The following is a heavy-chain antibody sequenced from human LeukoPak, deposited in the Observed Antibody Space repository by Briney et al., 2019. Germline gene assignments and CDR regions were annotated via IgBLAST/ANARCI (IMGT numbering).Heavy chain of an antibody. V-gene: IGHV3-48*03. CDR3: ARVSAGVIGMKDVFDI. CDR2: ISSSGSTI. Sequence: GGSLRLSCAASGSTFSSYEMNWVRQAPGKGLEWVSYISSSGSTIYYADSVKGRFTISRHNAKNSLYLQMNSLRAEDTAVYYCARVSAGVIGMKDVFDIRGQGTMVTVSS. J-gene: IGHJ3*02. D-gene: IGHD3-16*02. CDR1: GSTFSSYE.